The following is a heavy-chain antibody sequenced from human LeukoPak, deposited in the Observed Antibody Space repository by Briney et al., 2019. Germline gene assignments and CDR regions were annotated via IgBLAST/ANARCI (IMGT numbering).Heavy chain of an antibody. J-gene: IGHJ4*02. CDR2: IKSKTDGGTT. Sequence: GGSLRLSCAASGFTFSNAWMRWVRQAPGKGLEWVGRIKSKTDGGTTDYAAPVKGRFTISRDDSKNTLYLQMNSLKTEDTAVYYCSVVVPAATYYFDYWGQGTLVTVSS. CDR3: SVVVPAATYYFDY. CDR1: GFTFSNAW. V-gene: IGHV3-15*01. D-gene: IGHD2-2*01.